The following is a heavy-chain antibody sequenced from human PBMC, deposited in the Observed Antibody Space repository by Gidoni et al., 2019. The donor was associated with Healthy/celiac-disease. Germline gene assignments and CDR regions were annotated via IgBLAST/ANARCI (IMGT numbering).Heavy chain of an antibody. CDR3: AKDSRRFGELLGAFDI. CDR1: GFTFDDYA. CDR2: ISWNSGSI. Sequence: EVQLVESGGGLVQPGRSLRLSCAASGFTFDDYAMHWVRQAPGKGLEWVSGISWNSGSIGYADSVKGRFTISRDNAKNSLYLQMNSLRAEDTALYYCAKDSRRFGELLGAFDIWGQGTMVTVSS. D-gene: IGHD3-10*01. J-gene: IGHJ3*02. V-gene: IGHV3-9*01.